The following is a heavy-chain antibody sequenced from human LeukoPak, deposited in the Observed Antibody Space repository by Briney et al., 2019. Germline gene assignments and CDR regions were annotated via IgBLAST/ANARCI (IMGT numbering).Heavy chain of an antibody. CDR3: AKVPSLGIFGVVIISGGPDY. Sequence: PGGSLRLSCAASGFTFSSYAMSWVRQAPGKGLEWVSAISGSGGSTYYADSVKGRFTISRDNSKNTLYLQMNSLRAEDTAVYYCAKVPSLGIFGVVIISGGPDYWGQGTLVTVSS. J-gene: IGHJ4*02. CDR2: ISGSGGST. D-gene: IGHD3-3*01. CDR1: GFTFSSYA. V-gene: IGHV3-23*01.